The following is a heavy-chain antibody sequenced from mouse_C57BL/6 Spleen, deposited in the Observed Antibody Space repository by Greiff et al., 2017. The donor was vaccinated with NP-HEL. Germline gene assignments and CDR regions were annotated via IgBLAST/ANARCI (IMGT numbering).Heavy chain of an antibody. V-gene: IGHV1-69*01. CDR2: MDPSDSYT. D-gene: IGHD2-5*01. CDR3: ARRGIVNYFDY. J-gene: IGHJ2*01. CDR1: GYTFTSYW. Sequence: VQLQQPGAELVMPGASVKLSCKASGYTFTSYWMHWVKQRPGQGLEWIGEMDPSDSYTNYNQKFKGKSTLTVDKSSSTAYMQLSSLTSEDSAVYYCARRGIVNYFDYWGQGTTLTVSS.